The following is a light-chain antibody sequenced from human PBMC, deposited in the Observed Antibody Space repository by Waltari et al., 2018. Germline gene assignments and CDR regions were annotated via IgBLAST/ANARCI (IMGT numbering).Light chain of an antibody. V-gene: IGKV1-27*01. CDR1: PGVTDY. J-gene: IGKJ1*01. CDR3: QRYNSPPWA. Sequence: DIQMTQSPSSLSASVGDTVTITCRATPGVTDYLAWFQQKPGGIPRVIIYGATNLQSGVPARFSGSGFGTYFTLTISSLQPEDVATYYCQRYNSPPWAFDQGTKVEIK. CDR2: GAT.